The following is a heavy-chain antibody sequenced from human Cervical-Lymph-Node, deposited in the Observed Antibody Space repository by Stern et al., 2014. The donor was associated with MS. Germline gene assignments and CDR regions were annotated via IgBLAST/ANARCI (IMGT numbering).Heavy chain of an antibody. J-gene: IGHJ3*02. CDR2: INPNSGDT. CDR3: ARASARLMNAFDI. CDR1: GYTFTGHY. D-gene: IGHD2-8*01. V-gene: IGHV1-2*02. Sequence: QVQLVQSGAEVKKPGASAKVSCEASGYTFTGHYLHWVRQAPGQGLEWMGWINPNSGDTNHAQKFEGRVTMTRDTSINTAYMELSSLRSDDTAMYYCARASARLMNAFDIWGQGTMVSVSS.